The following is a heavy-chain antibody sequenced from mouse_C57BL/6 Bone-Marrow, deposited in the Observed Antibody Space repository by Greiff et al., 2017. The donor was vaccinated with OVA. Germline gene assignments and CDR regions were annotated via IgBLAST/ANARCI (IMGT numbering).Heavy chain of an antibody. V-gene: IGHV1-4*01. CDR3: ARETGSSWFAY. CDR1: GYTFTSYT. J-gene: IGHJ3*01. Sequence: QVQLQQSGAELARPGASVKMSCKASGYTFTSYTLHWVKQRPGQGLEWIGYINPSSGYTKYNQKFKDKATLTADKSSSTAYMQLSSLTSEDSAVYYCARETGSSWFAYWGQGTLVTVSA. D-gene: IGHD4-1*01. CDR2: INPSSGYT.